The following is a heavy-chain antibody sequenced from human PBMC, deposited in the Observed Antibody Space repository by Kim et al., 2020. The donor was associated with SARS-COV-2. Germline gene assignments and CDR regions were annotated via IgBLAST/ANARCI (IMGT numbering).Heavy chain of an antibody. CDR2: ISSNGGST. D-gene: IGHD1-26*01. Sequence: GGSLRLSCSASGFTFSSYAMHWVRQAPGKGLEYVSAISSNGGSTYYADSVKGRFTISRDNSKNTLYLQMSSLRAEDTAVYYCVKVGRWLPGRGFFDYWGQGTLVTVSS. V-gene: IGHV3-64D*06. CDR3: VKVGRWLPGRGFFDY. CDR1: GFTFSSYA. J-gene: IGHJ4*02.